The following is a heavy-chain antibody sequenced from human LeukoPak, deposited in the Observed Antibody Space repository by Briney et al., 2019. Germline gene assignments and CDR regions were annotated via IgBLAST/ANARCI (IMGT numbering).Heavy chain of an antibody. CDR1: GGSISSSNW. D-gene: IGHD2-2*01. V-gene: IGHV4-4*02. CDR2: IYHSGSI. CDR3: ARTRGYCSSTSCPPFDY. Sequence: GTLSLTCAVSGGSISSSNWWSWVRQPPGKGLEWIGEIYHSGSINYNPSLKSRVTISVDKSKNQFSLKLSSVTAADTAVYHCARTRGYCSSTSCPPFDYWGQGTLVTVSS. J-gene: IGHJ4*02.